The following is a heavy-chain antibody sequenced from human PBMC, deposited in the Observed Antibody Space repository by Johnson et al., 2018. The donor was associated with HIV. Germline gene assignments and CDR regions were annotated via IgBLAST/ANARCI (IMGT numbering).Heavy chain of an antibody. V-gene: IGHV3-74*02. J-gene: IGHJ3*02. CDR3: ARGMVVAATKAFDI. CDR1: GFTFSSYW. CDR2: LSGDGSRT. D-gene: IGHD2-15*01. Sequence: VQVVESGGGLVKPGGSLRLSCAASGFTFSSYWMHWVRQAPGKGLVWVARLSGDGSRTYYAASVKGRFTISRDNATNTMFVQLNSLRAEDTAVYYCARGMVVAATKAFDIWGQGTMVTVSS.